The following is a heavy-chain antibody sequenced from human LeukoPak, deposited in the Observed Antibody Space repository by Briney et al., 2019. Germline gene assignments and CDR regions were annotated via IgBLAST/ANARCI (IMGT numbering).Heavy chain of an antibody. CDR1: GGSISSSSYY. CDR3: ARLRRGYSGYCFDY. D-gene: IGHD5-12*01. CDR2: IYYSGST. J-gene: IGHJ4*02. Sequence: SETLSLTCTVSGGSISSSSYYWGWIRQPPGKGLEWIGSIYYSGSTYYNPSLKSRVTISVDTSKNQFSLKLSSVTAADTAVYYCARLRRGYSGYCFDYWGQGTLVTVSS. V-gene: IGHV4-39*01.